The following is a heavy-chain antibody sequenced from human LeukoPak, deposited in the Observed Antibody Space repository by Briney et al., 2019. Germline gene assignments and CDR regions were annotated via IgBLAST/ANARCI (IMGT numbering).Heavy chain of an antibody. D-gene: IGHD2-2*01. CDR2: VNHSGST. CDR1: GGSFSGYY. V-gene: IGHV4-34*01. Sequence: SETLSLTCAVYGGSFSGYYWSWIRQPPGKGLEWIGEVNHSGSTNYNPSLKSRVTISVDTSKNQFSLKLSSVTAADTAVYYCARFGYCSSTSCSRFYYYYGMDVWGQGTTVTVSS. CDR3: ARFGYCSSTSCSRFYYYYGMDV. J-gene: IGHJ6*02.